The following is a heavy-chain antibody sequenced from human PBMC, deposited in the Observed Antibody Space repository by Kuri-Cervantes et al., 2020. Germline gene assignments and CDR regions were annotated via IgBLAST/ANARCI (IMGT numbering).Heavy chain of an antibody. Sequence: ASVKVSCKASGYTFTTYAMHWVRQAPGQRLEWMGWINAGNGNTKYSQKFQGRVTITRDTSASTAYMELSSLRSEDTAVYYCARDRGYDFWSGYRVYYYYYMDVWGKGTTVTVSS. CDR3: ARDRGYDFWSGYRVYYYYYMDV. J-gene: IGHJ6*03. V-gene: IGHV1-3*01. D-gene: IGHD3-3*01. CDR1: GYTFTTYA. CDR2: INAGNGNT.